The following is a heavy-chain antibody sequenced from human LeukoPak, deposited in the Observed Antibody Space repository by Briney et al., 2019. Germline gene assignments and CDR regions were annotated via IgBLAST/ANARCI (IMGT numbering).Heavy chain of an antibody. Sequence: SETLSLTCAVYGGSFSGYYWSWIRQPPGKGLDWIGEINHSGSTNYNPSLKSRVTISVDTSKNQFSLKLSSVTAADTAVYYCARGRLYGSAPIGDAWGQGTLVTVSS. CDR3: ARGRLYGSAPIGDA. CDR1: GGSFSGYY. V-gene: IGHV4-34*01. J-gene: IGHJ5*02. CDR2: INHSGST. D-gene: IGHD3-10*01.